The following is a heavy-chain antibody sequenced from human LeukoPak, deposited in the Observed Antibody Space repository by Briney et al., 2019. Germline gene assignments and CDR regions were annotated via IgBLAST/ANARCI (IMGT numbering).Heavy chain of an antibody. V-gene: IGHV3-21*04. CDR2: ISSSSSYI. D-gene: IGHD3-3*01. CDR1: GFTFSSYS. Sequence: GGSLRLSCAASGFTFSSYSMNWVRQAPGKGLEWVSSISSSSSYIYYADSVKGRFTISRDNAKNSLYLQMNSLRAEDTAVYYCARDHPLNYDFWSGYPLHYYYGMDVWGQGTTVTVSS. CDR3: ARDHPLNYDFWSGYPLHYYYGMDV. J-gene: IGHJ6*02.